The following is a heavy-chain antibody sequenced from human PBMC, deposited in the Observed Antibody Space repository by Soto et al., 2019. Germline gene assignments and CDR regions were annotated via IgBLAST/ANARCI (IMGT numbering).Heavy chain of an antibody. J-gene: IGHJ4*02. D-gene: IGHD3-3*01. CDR2: IYYSGST. CDR3: ARGTYYDFWSGYSHFDY. CDR1: DGSISSCGYY. Sequence: PSETPALTFTVPDGSISSCGYYWSWIRQHPGKGLEWIGYIYYSGSTYYNPSLKSRVTISVDTSKNQFSLKLSSVTAADTAVYYCARGTYYDFWSGYSHFDYWGQGTLVTVSS. V-gene: IGHV4-31*03.